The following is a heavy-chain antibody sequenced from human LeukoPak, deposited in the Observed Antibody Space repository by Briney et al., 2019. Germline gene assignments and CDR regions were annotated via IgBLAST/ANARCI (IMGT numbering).Heavy chain of an antibody. D-gene: IGHD3-22*01. CDR1: GGTFSSYA. CDR3: ARDSYDSSGYFRSNY. J-gene: IGHJ4*02. V-gene: IGHV1-69*13. Sequence: GASVKVSCKASGGTFSSYAISWVRQAPGQGLEWMGGIIPIFGTANYAQKFQGRVTITADESTSTAYMELSSLRSEDTAVYYCARDSYDSSGYFRSNYWGQGTLVTVSS. CDR2: IIPIFGTA.